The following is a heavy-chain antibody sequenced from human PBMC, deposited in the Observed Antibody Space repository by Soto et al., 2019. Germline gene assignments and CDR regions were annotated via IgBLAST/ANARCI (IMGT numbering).Heavy chain of an antibody. D-gene: IGHD1-20*01. J-gene: IGHJ6*02. CDR3: ASLGSPRYNEYYYGMDV. CDR1: GFTFRTYS. V-gene: IGHV3-21*02. CDR2: ISSTSGYI. Sequence: EVQLVESGGGLVKPGGSLTLSCSVSGFTFRTYSMNWVRQAPGKGLEWVSYISSTSGYIYYADSVKGRFTISRDNAKNSVYLQMDSLRAEDTAVYYCASLGSPRYNEYYYGMDVWGQGTTVTVSS.